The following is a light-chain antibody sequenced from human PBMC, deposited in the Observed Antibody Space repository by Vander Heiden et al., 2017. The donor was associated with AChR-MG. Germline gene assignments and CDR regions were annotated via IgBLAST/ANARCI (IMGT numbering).Light chain of an antibody. J-gene: IGKJ1*01. Sequence: EIVLTPSPATLSFSPGERATITCRASQSVSSNITWYQQKPGKAPRLLIYGASRRESGIPARFSGSGSGTEFTLTISSLQSDSFAVYYCQQYNNWPGTFGQGTKVETK. V-gene: IGKV3-15*01. CDR2: GAS. CDR1: QSVSSN. CDR3: QQYNNWPGT.